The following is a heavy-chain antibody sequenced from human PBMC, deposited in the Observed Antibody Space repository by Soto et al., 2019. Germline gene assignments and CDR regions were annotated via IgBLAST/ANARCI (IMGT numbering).Heavy chain of an antibody. D-gene: IGHD6-13*01. Sequence: PSETLSLTCTVSGGSISSYYWSWIRQPPGKGLEWIGYIYYSGSTNYNPSLKSRVTTSVDTSKNQFSLKLSSVTAADTAVYYCARYSRSLGPSAGRIAAAGPHRKYYFDYWGQGTLVTVSS. CDR1: GGSISSYY. CDR3: ARYSRSLGPSAGRIAAAGPHRKYYFDY. J-gene: IGHJ4*02. CDR2: IYYSGST. V-gene: IGHV4-59*08.